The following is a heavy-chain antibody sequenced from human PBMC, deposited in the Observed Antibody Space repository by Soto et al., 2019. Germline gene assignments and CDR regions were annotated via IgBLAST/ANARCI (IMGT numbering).Heavy chain of an antibody. J-gene: IGHJ4*02. D-gene: IGHD1-26*01. CDR3: ASSGSYWGIDY. CDR2: INAGNGNT. Sequence: QVQLVQSGAEEKKPGASVKVSCKASGYTFTSYAMHWVRQAPGQRLEWMGWINAGNGNTKYSQKFQGRVTITRDTSAIRAYMELSSLRSEDTAVYYCASSGSYWGIDYWGQGTLVTVSS. V-gene: IGHV1-3*05. CDR1: GYTFTSYA.